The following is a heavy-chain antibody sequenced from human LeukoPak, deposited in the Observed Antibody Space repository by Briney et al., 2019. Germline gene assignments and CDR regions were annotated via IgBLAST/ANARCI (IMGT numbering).Heavy chain of an antibody. Sequence: GGSLRPSCAASGFTFNSYSMNWVRQAPGKGLEWVSVIYSTGSTFYADSVRGRFTISRDNSKNTLYLQMNSLRAEDTALYYCARGGSRQPFDYWGQGTLVTVSS. CDR2: IYSTGST. CDR1: GFTFNSYS. CDR3: ARGGSRQPFDY. V-gene: IGHV3-53*01. D-gene: IGHD1-26*01. J-gene: IGHJ4*02.